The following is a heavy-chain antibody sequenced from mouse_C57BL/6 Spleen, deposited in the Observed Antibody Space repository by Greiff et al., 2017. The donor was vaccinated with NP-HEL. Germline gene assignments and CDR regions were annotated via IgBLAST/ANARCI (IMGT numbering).Heavy chain of an antibody. J-gene: IGHJ2*01. CDR3: ARTVVACDY. D-gene: IGHD1-1*01. Sequence: EVKLMESGGGLVQPGGSLRLSCAASGFTFPDYYLSWVRQPPGKALEWLGFIRNKANGYTTEYSASVKGRFTISRDKSQSILYLQMNALRAEDSATYYCARTVVACDYWGQGTTLTVSS. CDR2: IRNKANGYTT. V-gene: IGHV7-3*01. CDR1: GFTFPDYY.